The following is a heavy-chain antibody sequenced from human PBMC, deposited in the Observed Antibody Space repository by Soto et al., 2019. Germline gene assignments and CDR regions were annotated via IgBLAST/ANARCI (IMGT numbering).Heavy chain of an antibody. CDR1: GYTFTGYY. CDR2: INPNSGGT. D-gene: IGHD3-3*01. J-gene: IGHJ6*02. V-gene: IGHV1-2*04. CDR3: ARSEYYDFWSGYFSGYYYYYGMDV. Sequence: ASVKVSCKASGYTFTGYYMHWVRQAPGQGLEWMGWINPNSGGTNYAQKFQGWVTMTRDTSISTAYMELSRLRPDDTAVYYCARSEYYDFWSGYFSGYYYYYGMDVWGQGTTVTVSS.